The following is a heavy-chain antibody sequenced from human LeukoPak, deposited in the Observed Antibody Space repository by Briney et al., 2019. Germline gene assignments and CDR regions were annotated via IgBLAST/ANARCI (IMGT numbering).Heavy chain of an antibody. CDR1: GGSISSSSYY. J-gene: IGHJ5*02. V-gene: IGHV4-39*07. CDR3: VCQWLALNWFDP. D-gene: IGHD6-19*01. CDR2: INHSGST. Sequence: PSETLSLTCTVSGGSISSSSYYWGWIRQPPGKGLEWIGEINHSGSTNYNPSLKSRVTISVDTSKNQFSLNLRSVTAADTAVYYCVCQWLALNWFDPWGQGTLVAVSS.